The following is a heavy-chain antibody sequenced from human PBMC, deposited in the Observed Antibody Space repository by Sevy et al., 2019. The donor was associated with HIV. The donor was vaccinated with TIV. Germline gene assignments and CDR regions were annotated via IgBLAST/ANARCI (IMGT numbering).Heavy chain of an antibody. V-gene: IGHV3-23*01. CDR3: AREGCTKPHDY. J-gene: IGHJ4*02. CDR2: LSFGCGEI. Sequence: GGSLRLSCAASGFTFNKYSMSWVRQPPGKGLEWVSTLSFGCGEINYADSVKGRFTISRDNSKSSVYLQMNNLRPEDTAVYCCAREGCTKPHDYWGQGTLVTVSS. D-gene: IGHD2-8*01. CDR1: GFTFNKYS.